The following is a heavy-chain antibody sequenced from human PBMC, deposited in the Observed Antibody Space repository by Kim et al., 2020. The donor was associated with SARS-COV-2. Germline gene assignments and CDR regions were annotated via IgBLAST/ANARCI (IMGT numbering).Heavy chain of an antibody. J-gene: IGHJ4*02. D-gene: IGHD5-12*01. CDR2: INPKSGDT. CDR3: AREFRGNSGHDY. Sequence: ASVKVSCKASGYTFNGYYMHWVRQAPGQGLEWMGWINPKSGDTSYAQIFQGRVTMTRDTSISTAYMELSSLRSDDTAVYYCAREFRGNSGHDYWGQGTLVTVSS. V-gene: IGHV1-2*02. CDR1: GYTFNGYY.